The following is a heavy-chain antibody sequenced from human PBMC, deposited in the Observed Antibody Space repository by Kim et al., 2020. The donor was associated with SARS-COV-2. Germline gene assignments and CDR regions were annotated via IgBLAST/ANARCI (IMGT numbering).Heavy chain of an antibody. V-gene: IGHV1-18*01. CDR1: GYSFSNYG. Sequence: ASGKVSCKASGYSFSNYGLVWARQAPGQGLEWMGWISSNSGHTKYAQNVQGRVTLTTDTSTNTGYMELSSLRSDDTAVYYCAPYYDSNSYRGQWDWGQGTPVTVSS. CDR3: APYYDSNSYRGQWD. CDR2: ISSNSGHT. D-gene: IGHD3-22*01. J-gene: IGHJ4*01.